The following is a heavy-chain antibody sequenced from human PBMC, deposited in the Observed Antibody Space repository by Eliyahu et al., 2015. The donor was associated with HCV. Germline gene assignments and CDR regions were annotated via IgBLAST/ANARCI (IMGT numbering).Heavy chain of an antibody. CDR1: GXXITXYY. V-gene: IGHV4-59*01. CDR2: IHXSGST. D-gene: IGHD6-19*01. J-gene: IGHJ5*02. CDR3: ASGGGGIAVTGTGGWFDP. Sequence: QVQLQESGPGLVKPSETLSLTCTXSGXXITXYYWSWIRQPPGKGXAWIGXIHXSGSTNYNPSLKSRVTISLDTSKNQFSLNLTSVTAADTAMYYCASGGGGIAVTGTGGWFDPWGQGTLATVSS.